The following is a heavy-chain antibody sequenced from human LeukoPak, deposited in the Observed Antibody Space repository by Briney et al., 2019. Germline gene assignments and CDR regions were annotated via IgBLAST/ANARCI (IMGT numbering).Heavy chain of an antibody. CDR3: ARGSGYYTFADY. CDR2: IYYSGST. CDR1: GGSIRSHY. V-gene: IGHV4-59*11. Sequence: SETLSLTCSVSGGSIRSHYWSWIRQPPGKGLEWIGYIYYSGSTNCNPSLKSRATISVDTSKNQFSLKLSSVTAADTAVYYCARGSGYYTFADYWGQGTLVTVSS. J-gene: IGHJ4*02. D-gene: IGHD3-3*01.